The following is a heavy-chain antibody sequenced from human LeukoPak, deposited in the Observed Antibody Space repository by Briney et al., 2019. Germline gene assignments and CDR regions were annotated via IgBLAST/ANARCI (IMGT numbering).Heavy chain of an antibody. Sequence: PGGSLRLSCVASGFTFSNHWMHWVRQVPGKGLVWVSRIDGGGGSTSYADSVKGRFSISRDNGENTLYLQMNSLRVEDTAVYYCARGPGSSGGAYVGDYWGHGTLVTVSS. J-gene: IGHJ4*01. CDR3: ARGPGSSGGAYVGDY. CDR1: GFTFSNHW. CDR2: IDGGGGST. D-gene: IGHD3-22*01. V-gene: IGHV3-74*01.